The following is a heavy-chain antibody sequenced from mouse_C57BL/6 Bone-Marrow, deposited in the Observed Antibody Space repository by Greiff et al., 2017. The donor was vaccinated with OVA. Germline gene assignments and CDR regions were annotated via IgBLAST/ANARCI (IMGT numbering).Heavy chain of an antibody. Sequence: EVMLVESGGGLVKPGGSLKLSCAASGFTFSDYGMHWVRQAPEKGLEWVAYISSGSSTIYYADTVKGRFTISRDNAKNTLFMQMTSRRAEDTAMYYCAKLAFDYWGQGTTLTVSS. D-gene: IGHD6-1*01. J-gene: IGHJ2*01. CDR2: ISSGSSTI. CDR1: GFTFSDYG. V-gene: IGHV5-17*01. CDR3: AKLAFDY.